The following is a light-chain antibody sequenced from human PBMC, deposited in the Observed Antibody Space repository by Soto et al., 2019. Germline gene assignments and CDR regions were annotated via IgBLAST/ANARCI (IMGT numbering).Light chain of an antibody. V-gene: IGLV2-8*01. CDR2: EVS. Sequence: QSALTQPPSASGSPGQSVTISCTGTSSDVGGYNYVSWYQQHPGKAPKLMIYEVSKRPSGGPDRFSGSKSGNTASLTASGLQAEDEADYCCSSYAGSNMPVVFGGGTKLSVL. CDR1: SSDVGGYNY. CDR3: SSYAGSNMPVV. J-gene: IGLJ2*01.